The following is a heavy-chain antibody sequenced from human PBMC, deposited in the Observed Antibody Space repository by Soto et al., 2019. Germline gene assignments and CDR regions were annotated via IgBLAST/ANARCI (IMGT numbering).Heavy chain of an antibody. Sequence: PGGSLRLSCAASGFTFSDYYMSWIRQAPGKGLEWVSYISSSGSTIYYADSVKGRFTISRDNAKNSLYLQMNSLRAEDTAVYYCARGKYDSSGYYSAEYFQHWGQGTLVTVSS. CDR3: ARGKYDSSGYYSAEYFQH. CDR2: ISSSGSTI. CDR1: GFTFSDYY. J-gene: IGHJ1*01. D-gene: IGHD3-22*01. V-gene: IGHV3-11*01.